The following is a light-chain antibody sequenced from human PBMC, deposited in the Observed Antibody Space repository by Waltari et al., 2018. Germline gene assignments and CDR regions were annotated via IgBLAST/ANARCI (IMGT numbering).Light chain of an antibody. V-gene: IGKV1-5*03. CDR3: QQYNSYPFT. CDR1: QSISSW. Sequence: DIQMTQSPSTLSASVGDRVTITCRASQSISSWLAWYQQKPGKAPNLLIYKASSLESGVPSSFSGSGSGTEFTLTISSLQPDDFATYYCQQYNSYPFTFGPGTKGDIK. J-gene: IGKJ3*01. CDR2: KAS.